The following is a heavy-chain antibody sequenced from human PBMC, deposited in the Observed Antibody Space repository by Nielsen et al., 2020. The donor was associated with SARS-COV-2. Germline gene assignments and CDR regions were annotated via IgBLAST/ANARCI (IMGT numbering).Heavy chain of an antibody. CDR2: ISGSSSYT. D-gene: IGHD3-10*01. Sequence: GESLKISCAASGFTFSDYYMSWIRQAPGKGMEWISYISGSSSYTNYADSVTGRFSISRDNAKNSLYLQMNSLRGEDTAVYYCAREGGINMDRGIIPRYYFDYWGQGTLVTVSS. CDR3: AREGGINMDRGIIPRYYFDY. CDR1: GFTFSDYY. J-gene: IGHJ4*02. V-gene: IGHV3-11*06.